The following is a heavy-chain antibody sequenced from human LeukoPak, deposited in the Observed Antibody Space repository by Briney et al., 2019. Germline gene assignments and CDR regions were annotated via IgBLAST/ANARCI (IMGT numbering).Heavy chain of an antibody. Sequence: PGGSLRLSCAASGFTFSSYSMNWVRQAPGKGLEWVSYISSSSSTIYYADSVKGRFTISRDNAKNTLSLQVNSLRAEDTAVYYCAKHRGYSYGAAFDCWGQGALVSVSS. CDR3: AKHRGYSYGAAFDC. J-gene: IGHJ4*02. CDR1: GFTFSSYS. V-gene: IGHV3-48*01. D-gene: IGHD5-18*01. CDR2: ISSSSSTI.